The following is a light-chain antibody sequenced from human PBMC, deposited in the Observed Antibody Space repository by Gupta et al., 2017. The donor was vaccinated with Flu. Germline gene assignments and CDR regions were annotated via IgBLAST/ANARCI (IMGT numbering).Light chain of an antibody. CDR3: GTWDSSLSAVV. V-gene: IGLV1-51*02. J-gene: IGLJ2*01. CDR1: SSNIGNNY. Sequence: QSVLTQPPSVSAAPGQKITIPCSGSSSNIGNNYVSWYQQRPGTAPKLLIYENNKRPSGIPDRCSGSKSGTSATLGITGLQTGDEADYYCGTWDSSLSAVVFGGGTKLTVL. CDR2: ENN.